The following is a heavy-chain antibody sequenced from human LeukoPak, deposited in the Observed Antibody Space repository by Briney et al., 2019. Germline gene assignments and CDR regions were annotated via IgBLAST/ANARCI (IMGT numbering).Heavy chain of an antibody. CDR2: INHSGST. CDR1: GGSFSGYY. D-gene: IGHD2-2*01. CDR3: AIVVVPATIGGYYYGMDV. V-gene: IGHV4-34*01. Sequence: SETLSLTCAVYGGSFSGYYWSWIRQPPGKGLEWIGEINHSGSTNYNPSLKSRVTISVDTSKNQFSLKLSSVTAADMAVYYCAIVVVPATIGGYYYGMDVWGQGTTVTVSS. J-gene: IGHJ6*02.